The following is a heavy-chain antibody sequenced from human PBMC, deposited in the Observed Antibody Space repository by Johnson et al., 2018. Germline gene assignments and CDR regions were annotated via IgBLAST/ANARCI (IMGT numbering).Heavy chain of an antibody. Sequence: VQLVESGGGVVQPGRSLRLPCAASGFTFSSYGMHWVRQAPGKGLEGVAVIWYDGSNKYYEDSVKGRFTISRDNPKNTLYLQVNSLRAEDTAVYYCARGQGTGSYDYYMDGWGKGTTVTVSS. CDR3: ARGQGTGSYDYYMDG. CDR2: IWYDGSNK. J-gene: IGHJ6*03. V-gene: IGHV3-33*08. D-gene: IGHD2-8*02. CDR1: GFTFSSYG.